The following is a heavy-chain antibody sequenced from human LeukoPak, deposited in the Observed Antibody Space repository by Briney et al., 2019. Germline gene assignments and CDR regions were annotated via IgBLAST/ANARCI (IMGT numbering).Heavy chain of an antibody. Sequence: SQTLSLTCTVSGGSISSGGYYWSWIRQPPGKGLEWIGYIYHSGSTYYNPSLKSRVTISVDRSKNQFSLKLSSVTAADTAVYYCARGFTEVPNWFDPWGQGTLVTVSS. CDR1: GGSISSGGYY. V-gene: IGHV4-30-2*01. J-gene: IGHJ5*02. D-gene: IGHD3-3*01. CDR3: ARGFTEVPNWFDP. CDR2: IYHSGST.